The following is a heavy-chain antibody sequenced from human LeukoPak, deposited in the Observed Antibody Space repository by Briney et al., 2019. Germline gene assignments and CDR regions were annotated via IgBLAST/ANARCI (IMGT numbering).Heavy chain of an antibody. CDR2: IYTSGST. Sequence: SETLSLTCAVYGGSFSGYYWSWIRQPPGKGLEWIGRIYTSGSTNYNPSLKSRVTMSVDTSKNQFSLKLSSVTAADTAVYYCARATTFGGVIVVNTFDIWGQGTMVTVSS. CDR3: ARATTFGGVIVVNTFDI. J-gene: IGHJ3*02. CDR1: GGSFSGYY. D-gene: IGHD3-16*02. V-gene: IGHV4-59*10.